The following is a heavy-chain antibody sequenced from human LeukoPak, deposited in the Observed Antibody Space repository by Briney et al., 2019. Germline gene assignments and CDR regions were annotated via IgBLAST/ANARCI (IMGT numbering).Heavy chain of an antibody. V-gene: IGHV4-59*08. CDR3: ARRIGIAPKFDP. Sequence: SETLSLTCTVSGGSFRSFYWSWIRQPPGKGLEWIWYSYYGGSTNYNPSLMSRVTISVDTSKDQFSLKLSSVTAADTDVYYCARRIGIAPKFDPWGQGTLVTVSS. CDR1: GGSFRSFY. D-gene: IGHD2-21*01. J-gene: IGHJ5*02. CDR2: SYYGGST.